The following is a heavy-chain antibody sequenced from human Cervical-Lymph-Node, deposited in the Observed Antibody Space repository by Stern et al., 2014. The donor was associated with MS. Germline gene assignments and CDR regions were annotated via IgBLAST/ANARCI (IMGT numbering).Heavy chain of an antibody. Sequence: QVQLEESGAEVMKPWSSVTVSCNASRATFNDFAYSWAWQAPGPGHEWMGGIITFFDTAHYAQHVRGIVASTADKSTNTAYMELTSLTSDDTSFYFCAKDEPSHDNSGHPHFDVWGQGTMITVS. V-gene: IGHV1-69*06. CDR2: IITFFDTA. J-gene: IGHJ3*01. CDR3: AKDEPSHDNSGHPHFDV. D-gene: IGHD3-9*01. CDR1: RATFNDFA.